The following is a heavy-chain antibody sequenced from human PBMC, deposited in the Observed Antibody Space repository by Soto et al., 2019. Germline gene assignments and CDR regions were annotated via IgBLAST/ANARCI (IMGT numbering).Heavy chain of an antibody. CDR2: IWYDGSNT. Sequence: QVQLVESGGVVVQPGRSLRLSCAASGFTFGDYGMHWVRQAPGQGLEWVAVIWYDGSNTYYADSVKGRFTISRDNSEKTLFLQMNSLRADDTAVYYCARDLQGIIMVPATMGMDSWGQGTLVTVSS. CDR3: ARDLQGIIMVPATMGMDS. V-gene: IGHV3-33*01. J-gene: IGHJ4*02. CDR1: GFTFGDYG. D-gene: IGHD2-2*01.